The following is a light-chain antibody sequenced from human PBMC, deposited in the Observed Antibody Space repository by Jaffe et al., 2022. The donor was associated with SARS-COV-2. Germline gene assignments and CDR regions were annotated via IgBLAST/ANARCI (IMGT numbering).Light chain of an antibody. CDR1: QSITSTY. J-gene: IGKJ1*01. Sequence: EIVLTQSLGTLSLSPGERATLSCRASQSITSTYLAWYQKKPGQAPRLLIHGASRRATGIPDRFSGSASGTDFTLTISRLEPEDFAVYYCQQYGSSAWTFGQGTKVEIK. CDR3: QQYGSSAWT. V-gene: IGKV3-20*01. CDR2: GAS.